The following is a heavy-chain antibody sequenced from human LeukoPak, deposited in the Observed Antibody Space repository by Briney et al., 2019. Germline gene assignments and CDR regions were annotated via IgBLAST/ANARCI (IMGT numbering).Heavy chain of an antibody. D-gene: IGHD3-16*02. CDR1: GYTFTSYY. J-gene: IGHJ4*02. CDR3: ARDDDYVWGSYRYSPSTTIDY. V-gene: IGHV1-46*01. CDR2: INPSGGST. Sequence: ASVKVSCKASGYTFTSYYMHWVRQAPGQGLEWMGIINPSGGSTSYAQKFQGRVTMTRDTSTSTVYMELSSLRSEDTAVYYCARDDDYVWGSYRYSPSTTIDYWGQGTLVTVSS.